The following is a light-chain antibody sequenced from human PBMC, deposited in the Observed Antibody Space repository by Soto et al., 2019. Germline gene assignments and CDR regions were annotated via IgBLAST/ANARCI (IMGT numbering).Light chain of an antibody. CDR1: QSVSSN. J-gene: IGKJ1*01. CDR3: QQYNNWPQT. V-gene: IGKV3-15*01. CDR2: GAS. Sequence: EIVMTQSPATLSVSPGERATLSCRASQSVSSNLAWYQQKPGQAPRLLIYGASTRATGIPARFSGSGSGTEFTLIISSMQSEDVVVDYCQQYNNWPQTFGQGTKVEIK.